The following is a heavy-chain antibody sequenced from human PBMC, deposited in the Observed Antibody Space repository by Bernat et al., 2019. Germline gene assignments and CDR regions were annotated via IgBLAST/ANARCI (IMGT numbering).Heavy chain of an antibody. J-gene: IGHJ5*02. CDR2: IRIKSNSYAT. V-gene: IGHV3-73*02. Sequence: EVQLVESGGGLVQPGGSLKLSCAASGFTFSGSAMHWVRQASGKGLEWVGRIRIKSNSYATTYVASVKGRFTISRDDSENMAYLQMNSLKTEDTAVYYCTTHPDGGSGSSWFDPWGQGTLVTVSS. CDR3: TTHPDGGSGSSWFDP. CDR1: GFTFSGSA. D-gene: IGHD3-10*01.